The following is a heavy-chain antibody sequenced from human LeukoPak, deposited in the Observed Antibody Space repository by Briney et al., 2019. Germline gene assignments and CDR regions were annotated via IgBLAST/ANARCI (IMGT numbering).Heavy chain of an antibody. CDR2: IIPIFGTA. CDR3: ASSIQLWSLGYYFDY. V-gene: IGHV1-69*01. J-gene: IGHJ4*02. Sequence: SVKVSCKASGGTFSSYAISWVRQAPGQGLEWMGGIIPIFGTANYAQKFQGRVTITADESTSTAYMELSSLRSEDTAVYYCASSIQLWSLGYYFDYWAREPWSPSPQ. D-gene: IGHD5-18*01. CDR1: GGTFSSYA.